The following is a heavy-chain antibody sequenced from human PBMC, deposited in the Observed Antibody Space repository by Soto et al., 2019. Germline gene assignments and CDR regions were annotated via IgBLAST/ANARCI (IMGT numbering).Heavy chain of an antibody. CDR2: IYYSGST. CDR3: ARGRGYSGYAGTYYYGMDV. V-gene: IGHV4-30-4*01. D-gene: IGHD5-12*01. Sequence: SETLSLTCTVSGGSISSGDYYWSWIRQPPGKGLGWIGYIYYSGSTYYNPSLKSRVTISVDTSKNQFSLKLSSVTAADTAVYYCARGRGYSGYAGTYYYGMDVWGQGTTVTSP. CDR1: GGSISSGDYY. J-gene: IGHJ6*02.